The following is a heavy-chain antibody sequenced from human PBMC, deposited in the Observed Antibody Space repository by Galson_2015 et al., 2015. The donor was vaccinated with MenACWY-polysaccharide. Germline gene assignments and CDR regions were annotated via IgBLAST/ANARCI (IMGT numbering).Heavy chain of an antibody. CDR1: GFTFSSYA. J-gene: IGHJ3*02. Sequence: SLRLSCAASGFTFSSYAMHWVRQAPGKGLEWVAVISYDGSNKYYADSVKGRFTISRDNSKNTLYLQMNSLRAEDTAVYYCARGLPGGSGPEDDAFDIWGQGTMVTVSS. CDR2: ISYDGSNK. D-gene: IGHD1-26*01. V-gene: IGHV3-30-3*01. CDR3: ARGLPGGSGPEDDAFDI.